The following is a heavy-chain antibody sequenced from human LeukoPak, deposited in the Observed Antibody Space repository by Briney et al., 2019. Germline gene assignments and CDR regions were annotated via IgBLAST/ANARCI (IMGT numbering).Heavy chain of an antibody. CDR3: AKDRLLGGYCSRTSCYTDNWFDP. J-gene: IGHJ5*02. D-gene: IGHD2-2*02. V-gene: IGHV3-30*02. CDR1: GFTFSSYG. Sequence: GGSLRLSCAASGFTFSSYGMHWVRQAPGKGLEWVAFIQYDGSNKYYADSVKGRFTISRDNSKNTLYLQMNSLRAEDTAVYYCAKDRLLGGYCSRTSCYTDNWFDPWGQGTLVTVSS. CDR2: IQYDGSNK.